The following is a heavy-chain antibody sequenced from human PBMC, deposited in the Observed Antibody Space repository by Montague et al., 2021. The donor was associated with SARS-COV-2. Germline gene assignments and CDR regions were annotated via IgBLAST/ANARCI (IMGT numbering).Heavy chain of an antibody. CDR3: ARYTSRMYGSFDX. D-gene: IGHD3-16*02. CDR2: IYWDDDK. CDR1: GFSLNTNGMG. Sequence: PALVKPTQTLTLTCTVSGFSLNTNGMGVGWIRQPPGEAPAWLALIYWDDDKRYSPSLKTRLTITKDTSRNQVVLTMTNVGPGDTGTYFCARYTSRMYGSFDXWGQGALVSVSS. J-gene: IGHJ4*02. V-gene: IGHV2-5*02.